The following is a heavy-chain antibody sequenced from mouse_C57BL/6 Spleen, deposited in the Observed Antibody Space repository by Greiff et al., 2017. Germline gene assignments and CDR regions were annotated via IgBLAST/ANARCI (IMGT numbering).Heavy chain of an antibody. D-gene: IGHD2-5*01. J-gene: IGHJ4*01. Sequence: VQRVESGPELVKPGASVKISCKASGYAFSSYWMHWVQQRPGKGLEWIGRISPGDGATNYNGKFKGKSTLTADKSYSTAYMQLSSLTSEDSAVYFCARCDSIYEGNAMDYWGQGTSVTVSS. V-gene: IGHV1-82*01. CDR2: ISPGDGAT. CDR1: GYAFSSYW. CDR3: ARCDSIYEGNAMDY.